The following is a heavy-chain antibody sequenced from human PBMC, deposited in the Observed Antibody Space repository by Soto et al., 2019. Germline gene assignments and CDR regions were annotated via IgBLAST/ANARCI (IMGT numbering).Heavy chain of an antibody. CDR3: ASLSRRSYRAGYYYYGLDV. V-gene: IGHV1-18*04. J-gene: IGHJ6*02. Sequence: ASVKVSCKASGYTFTSYGISWVRQAPGQGLEWMGWISAYNGNTNYAQKLQGRVTMTTDTSTSTAYMELRSLRSDDTAVYYCASLSRRSYRAGYYYYGLDVWGPGTTLTVSS. D-gene: IGHD3-10*01. CDR1: GYTFTSYG. CDR2: ISAYNGNT.